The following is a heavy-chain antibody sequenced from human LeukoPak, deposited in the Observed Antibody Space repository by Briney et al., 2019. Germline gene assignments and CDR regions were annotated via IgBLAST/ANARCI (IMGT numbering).Heavy chain of an antibody. Sequence: GGSLRLSCAASGFTFSSYWMHWVRQVPGKGLVGVSRINTDKSTTSYADSVKGRFTISRDNVKNTLYLQMNSLRAEDTAVYYCARVAVGEYYFDYWGQGTLVTVSS. D-gene: IGHD6-19*01. CDR1: GFTFSSYW. V-gene: IGHV3-74*01. CDR2: INTDKSTT. CDR3: ARVAVGEYYFDY. J-gene: IGHJ4*02.